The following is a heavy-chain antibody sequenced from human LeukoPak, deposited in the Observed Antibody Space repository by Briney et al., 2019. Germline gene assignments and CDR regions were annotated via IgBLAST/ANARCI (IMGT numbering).Heavy chain of an antibody. D-gene: IGHD2-21*02. Sequence: GGSLRLSCAGSGFTFSDYAMHWVRQAPGKGLEWVAVISYDGNNKYYTDSVKGRFTISRDNSKNTLYLQMNSLRTEDTAVYYCARDLIQVLTAMPSNWGQGILVTVSS. CDR2: ISYDGNNK. CDR3: ARDLIQVLTAMPSN. V-gene: IGHV3-30-3*01. J-gene: IGHJ1*01. CDR1: GFTFSDYA.